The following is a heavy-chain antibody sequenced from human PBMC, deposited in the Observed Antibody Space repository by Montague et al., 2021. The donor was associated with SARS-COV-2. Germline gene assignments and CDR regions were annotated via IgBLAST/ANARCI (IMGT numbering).Heavy chain of an antibody. CDR1: GGSIRSSYNY. D-gene: IGHD1-14*01. CDR2: IYSSGTT. J-gene: IGHJ3*02. V-gene: IGHV4-31*03. Sequence: TLSLTCTVSGGSIRSSYNYWSWIRQHPGKGLEWIGYIYSSGTTYYNPSLRSRVTISVDTSKKQFSLKLSSVTAADTAVYYCARGMYGLTETTDDFDIWSQGTMVSVSS. CDR3: ARGMYGLTETTDDFDI.